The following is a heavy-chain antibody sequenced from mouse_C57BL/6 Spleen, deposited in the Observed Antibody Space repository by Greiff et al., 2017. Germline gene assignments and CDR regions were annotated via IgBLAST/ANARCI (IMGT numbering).Heavy chain of an antibody. D-gene: IGHD1-1*01. CDR1: GYTFTSYW. Sequence: QVQLQQPGAELVKPGASVKMSCKASGYTFTSYWITWVKQRPGQGLEWIGDIYPGSGSTNYNEKFKSKATLTVDTSSSTAYMQLSSLTSEDSAVYYGARRRDYYGREAMDYWGQGTSVTVSS. J-gene: IGHJ4*01. CDR2: IYPGSGST. V-gene: IGHV1-55*01. CDR3: ARRRDYYGREAMDY.